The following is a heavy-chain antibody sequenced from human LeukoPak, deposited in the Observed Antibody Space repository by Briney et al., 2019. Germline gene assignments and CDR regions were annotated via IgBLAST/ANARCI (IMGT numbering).Heavy chain of an antibody. CDR3: GKDWSEVEAADWFDP. D-gene: IGHD2-15*01. Sequence: GESLKISCKGSGYNFTSYWIGWGRQAPGKGLDWVSSIDGGGTNTYYADSVKGRFAISRDNSKNTLYLHMNSLRAEDTAIYYCGKDWSEVEAADWFDPRGQGTLVTVSS. V-gene: IGHV3-23*01. CDR1: GYNFTSYW. J-gene: IGHJ5*02. CDR2: IDGGGTNT.